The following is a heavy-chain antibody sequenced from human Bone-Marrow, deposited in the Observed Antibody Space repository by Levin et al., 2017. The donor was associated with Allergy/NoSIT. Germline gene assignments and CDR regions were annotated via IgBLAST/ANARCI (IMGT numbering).Heavy chain of an antibody. V-gene: IGHV4-59*01. J-gene: IGHJ4*02. Sequence: GSLRLSCTVSGASISTYWWTWVRQPPGKGLEWIGYIYYTGTTPSPPSLQSRVTMSLDTSKNQVSLKLTSVTAADTAVYYCARDFSGPEDFWGQGTLVTVSS. CDR2: IYYTGTT. CDR3: ARDFSGPEDF. CDR1: GASISTYW. D-gene: IGHD3-10*01.